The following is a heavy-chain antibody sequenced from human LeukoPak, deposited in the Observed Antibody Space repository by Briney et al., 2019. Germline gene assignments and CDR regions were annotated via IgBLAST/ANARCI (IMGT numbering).Heavy chain of an antibody. V-gene: IGHV4-59*01. CDR1: GGSISSYY. CDR2: IYYSGST. J-gene: IGHJ4*02. D-gene: IGHD4-17*01. Sequence: SETLSLTCTVSGGSISSYYWSWIRQPPGKGLEWIGYIYYSGSTNYNPSLKSRVTISVDTSKNQFSLKLRSVTAADTAVYYCARDSSAQVSSVTTGGFDYWGQGTLVTVSS. CDR3: ARDSSAQVSSVTTGGFDY.